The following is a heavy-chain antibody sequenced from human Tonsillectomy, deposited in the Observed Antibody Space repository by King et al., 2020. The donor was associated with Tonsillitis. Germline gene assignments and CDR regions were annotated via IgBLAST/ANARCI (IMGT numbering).Heavy chain of an antibody. CDR3: ARDFAHYRGTYYFDY. V-gene: IGHV3-30-3*01. Sequence: VQLVEAGGGVVQPGRSLRLSCAASGFTFSSYAMHWVRQAPGKGLEWGAGVLSDGSNKYYASSVKGRFTISRDNSKNTLYLQMNSLRAEETAVYYCARDFAHYRGTYYFDYWGQGTLVTVSS. CDR2: VLSDGSNK. D-gene: IGHD1-26*01. J-gene: IGHJ4*02. CDR1: GFTFSSYA.